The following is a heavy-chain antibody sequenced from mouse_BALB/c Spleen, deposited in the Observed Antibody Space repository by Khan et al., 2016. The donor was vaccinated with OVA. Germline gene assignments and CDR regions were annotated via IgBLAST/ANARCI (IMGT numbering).Heavy chain of an antibody. CDR1: GFSLTSYG. CDR2: IWAGGST. V-gene: IGHV2-9*02. Sequence: QMQLEESGPGLVAPSQTLSITCTVSGFSLTSYGVHWVRQPPGKGLEWLGVIWAGGSTNHNSALMSRLSISKDNSKSQVFLKMNSLQTDDTAMYYCARACYYGAWFAYWGQGTLVTVSA. CDR3: ARACYYGAWFAY. D-gene: IGHD1-1*01. J-gene: IGHJ3*01.